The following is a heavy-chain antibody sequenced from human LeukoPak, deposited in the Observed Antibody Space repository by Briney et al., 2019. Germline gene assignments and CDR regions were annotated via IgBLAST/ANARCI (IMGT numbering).Heavy chain of an antibody. V-gene: IGHV5-51*01. CDR1: GYSFTTYR. D-gene: IGHD2-21*02. J-gene: IGHJ3*02. Sequence: GESLKISCKGSGYSFTTYRIGWVRQMPGKGLEWMGIIYPGDSDTRYSPSFQGQVTISADKSISTAYLQWSSLKASDTAMYYCARQGRIVVVTTTHDAFDIWGQGTMVTVSS. CDR2: IYPGDSDT. CDR3: ARQGRIVVVTTTHDAFDI.